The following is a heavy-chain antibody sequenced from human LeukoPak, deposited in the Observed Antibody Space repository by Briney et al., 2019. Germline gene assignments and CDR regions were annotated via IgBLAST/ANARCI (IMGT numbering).Heavy chain of an antibody. J-gene: IGHJ4*02. CDR2: IKQDGSEK. D-gene: IGHD3-22*01. Sequence: GGSLRLSCAASGFTFSSYWMSWVRQAPGKGLEWVANIKQDGSEKYYVDSVKGRFTISRDNAKNSLYLQMNSLRAEDTAVYYCARAPDYYDSSGSSDYWGQGTLVTVSS. V-gene: IGHV3-7*01. CDR1: GFTFSSYW. CDR3: ARAPDYYDSSGSSDY.